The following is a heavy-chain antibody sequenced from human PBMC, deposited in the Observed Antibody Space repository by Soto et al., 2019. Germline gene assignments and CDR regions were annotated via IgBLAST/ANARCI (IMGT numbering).Heavy chain of an antibody. CDR2: TSYDGGSR. CDR3: ARAVMYYDESGSFRGYYFDF. D-gene: IGHD3-22*01. Sequence: PGGSLRLSCAASGFRFIDNALHWVRQAPGKGPEWVASTSYDGGSRYYADSVKGRFTMSRDSYRKTVHLQMSGLRPDDTAEYFCARAVMYYDESGSFRGYYFDFWGPGTQVTVSS. J-gene: IGHJ4*02. V-gene: IGHV3-30*03. CDR1: GFRFIDNA.